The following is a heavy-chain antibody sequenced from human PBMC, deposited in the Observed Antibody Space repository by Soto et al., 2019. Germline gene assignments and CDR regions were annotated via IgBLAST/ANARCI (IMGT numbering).Heavy chain of an antibody. D-gene: IGHD7-27*01. CDR1: GFTLSAYA. Sequence: EVQLVESGGGLVQPGGSLRLSCVASGFTLSAYAMNWVRQAPGRGLEWVSHIGGSSNNIFYADSVKGRFTISRDNAKNSLYLQMNSLRAEDTAMYYCARGLGYNWFDPWGQGTLVTVCS. J-gene: IGHJ5*02. CDR2: IGGSSNNI. V-gene: IGHV3-48*01. CDR3: ARGLGYNWFDP.